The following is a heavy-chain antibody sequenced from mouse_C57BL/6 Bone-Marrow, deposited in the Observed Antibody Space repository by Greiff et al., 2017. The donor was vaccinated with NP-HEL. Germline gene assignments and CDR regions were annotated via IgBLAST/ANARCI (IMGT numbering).Heavy chain of an antibody. CDR3: ARKRYYGSSYDYAMDY. J-gene: IGHJ4*01. CDR1: GYTFTSYW. CDR2: IHPNSGST. D-gene: IGHD1-1*01. Sequence: QVQLQQPGAELVKPGASVKLSCKASGYTFTSYWMHWVKQRPGQGLEWIGMIHPNSGSTNYNEKFKIKATLTVDKSSSTAYMQLSSLTSEDSAVYYCARKRYYGSSYDYAMDYWGQGTSVTVSS. V-gene: IGHV1-64*01.